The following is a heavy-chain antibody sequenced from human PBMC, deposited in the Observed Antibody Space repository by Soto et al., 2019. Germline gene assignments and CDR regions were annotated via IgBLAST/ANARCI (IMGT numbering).Heavy chain of an antibody. CDR2: ISWNSGSI. J-gene: IGHJ5*02. Sequence: EVQLVESGGGFVQPGRSLRLSCAASGFTFEDYAMHWVRQAPGKGLEWVSFISWNSGSIGYADSVKGRFTISSDNAKNSLYLQMNSLRVEDTALYYCANDMDYGGTSGWLDPWGQGTLVTVSS. V-gene: IGHV3-9*01. D-gene: IGHD4-17*01. CDR3: ANDMDYGGTSGWLDP. CDR1: GFTFEDYA.